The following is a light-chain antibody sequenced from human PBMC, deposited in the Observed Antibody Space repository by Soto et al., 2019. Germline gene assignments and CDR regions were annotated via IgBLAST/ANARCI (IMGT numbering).Light chain of an antibody. Sequence: EIVLTQSPGTLSLSPGDRVTLSCRASQSVSTNYFSWYQQKPGQAPRLLIYATSSRAVGIPDRFSGSGSGTDFTLTISILEPEDFAMYYCQQYGDYNSPRYSFGQGTRLEI. J-gene: IGKJ2*03. V-gene: IGKV3-20*01. CDR2: ATS. CDR3: QQYGDYNSPRYS. CDR1: QSVSTNY.